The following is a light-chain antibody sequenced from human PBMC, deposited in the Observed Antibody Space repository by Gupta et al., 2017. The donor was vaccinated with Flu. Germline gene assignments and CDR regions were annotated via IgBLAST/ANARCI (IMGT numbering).Light chain of an antibody. CDR1: QSVLNSSNNKNY. J-gene: IGKJ4*01. Sequence: DIVMTQSPDSLAVSLGEWATINCKSSQSVLNSSNNKNYLAWYQQKPGQPPRLLIYWTSTRESGVPDRFSGSGSGTDFTLSISSLQAEDVAVYYCQQYFSRPLTFGGGTKVEIK. V-gene: IGKV4-1*01. CDR3: QQYFSRPLT. CDR2: WTS.